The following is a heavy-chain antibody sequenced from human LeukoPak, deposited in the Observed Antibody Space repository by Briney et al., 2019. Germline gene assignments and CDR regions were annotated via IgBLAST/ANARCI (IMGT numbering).Heavy chain of an antibody. V-gene: IGHV4-31*03. CDR1: GGSISSGGYY. D-gene: IGHD3-10*01. Sequence: SQTLSLTCTVSGGSISSGGYYWSWLRQHPGKGLEWIGYIYYSGSTYYNPSLKSRVTISVDTSKNQFSLKLSSVTGADTAVYYCARDYANYYGSCCYYYGMDVWGQGTTVTVSS. J-gene: IGHJ6*02. CDR2: IYYSGST. CDR3: ARDYANYYGSCCYYYGMDV.